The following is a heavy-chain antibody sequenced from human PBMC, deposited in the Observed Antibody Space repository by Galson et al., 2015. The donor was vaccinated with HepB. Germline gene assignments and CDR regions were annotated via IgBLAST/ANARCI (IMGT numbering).Heavy chain of an antibody. Sequence: ALVKPTQTLTLTCTFSGFSLRTREMRVSWIRQSPGKALEWLALIYWNDDKRYSPSLKNRLTVTKDTSKNQVVLTMMNMDPVDTATYYCAHGGDYFDFWGQGNLLTVSS. CDR1: GFSLRTREMR. CDR3: AHGGDYFDF. J-gene: IGHJ4*02. CDR2: IYWNDDK. V-gene: IGHV2-5*08. D-gene: IGHD3-16*01.